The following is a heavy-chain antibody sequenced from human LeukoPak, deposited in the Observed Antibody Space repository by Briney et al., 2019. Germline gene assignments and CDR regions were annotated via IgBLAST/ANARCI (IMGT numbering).Heavy chain of an antibody. D-gene: IGHD3-22*01. CDR2: ISGSGGST. J-gene: IGHJ4*02. CDR3: ARGYYYESSGYSTPFDY. Sequence: PGGSLRLSCTASGFTFSINAMSWVRQAPGKGLEWVSGISGSGGSTYYADSVRGRFTISRDNSKNTLYLHVNSLRAEDTAIYYCARGYYYESSGYSTPFDYWGKGTLVTVSS. V-gene: IGHV3-23*01. CDR1: GFTFSINA.